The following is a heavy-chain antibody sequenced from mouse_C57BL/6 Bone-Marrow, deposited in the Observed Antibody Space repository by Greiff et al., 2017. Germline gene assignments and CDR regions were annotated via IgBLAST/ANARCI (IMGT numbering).Heavy chain of an antibody. CDR3: ARAEGLGRDYYSMDY. CDR2: ISYDGSN. CDR1: GYSITSGYY. V-gene: IGHV3-6*01. Sequence: DVQLQESGPGLVKPSQSLSLTCSVTGYSITSGYYWNWIRQFPGNKLEWMRYISYDGSNNSNPSLKNRISITRDKYQIQFFLKLNSVTTEDTATYYCARAEGLGRDYYSMDYWGQGTSVTVSS. D-gene: IGHD4-1*01. J-gene: IGHJ4*01.